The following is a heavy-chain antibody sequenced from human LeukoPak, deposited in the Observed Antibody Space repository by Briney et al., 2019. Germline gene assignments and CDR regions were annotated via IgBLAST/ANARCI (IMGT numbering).Heavy chain of an antibody. J-gene: IGHJ4*02. Sequence: GGSLRLSCAASGFTFNNYAMSWVRQAPGKGLEWVSAISASGGSTYYADSVKGRFTISRDNSKNTLYLQMNSLRAEDTAVYYCARDLGGVTTYDYWGQGTLVTVSS. V-gene: IGHV3-23*01. D-gene: IGHD3-3*01. CDR2: ISASGGST. CDR3: ARDLGGVTTYDY. CDR1: GFTFNNYA.